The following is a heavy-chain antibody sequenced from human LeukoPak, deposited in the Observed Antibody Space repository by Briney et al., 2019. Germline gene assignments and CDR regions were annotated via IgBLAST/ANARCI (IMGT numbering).Heavy chain of an antibody. J-gene: IGHJ4*02. CDR2: IYYSGST. CDR1: GGSISSSSYY. D-gene: IGHD4-17*01. CDR3: ANSIDFDYGDYYFDY. Sequence: SETLSLTCTVSGGSISSSSYYWGWIRQPPGKGLEWIGSIYYSGSTYYNPSLKSRVTISVDTSKNQFSLNLSSVTAADTAVYYCANSIDFDYGDYYFDYWGQGALVTISS. V-gene: IGHV4-39*07.